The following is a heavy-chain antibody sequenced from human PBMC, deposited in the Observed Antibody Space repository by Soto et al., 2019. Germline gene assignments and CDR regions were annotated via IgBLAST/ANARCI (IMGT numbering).Heavy chain of an antibody. CDR3: AKDGYCSGGSCYFGAFDI. D-gene: IGHD2-15*01. Sequence: GRSLRLSFAASGFTFSSYAMSCVRQAPGKGLEWVSAISGSGGSTYYADSVKGRFTISRDNSKNTLYLQMNSLRAEDTAVYYCAKDGYCSGGSCYFGAFDIWGQGTMVTVSS. CDR2: ISGSGGST. V-gene: IGHV3-23*01. J-gene: IGHJ3*02. CDR1: GFTFSSYA.